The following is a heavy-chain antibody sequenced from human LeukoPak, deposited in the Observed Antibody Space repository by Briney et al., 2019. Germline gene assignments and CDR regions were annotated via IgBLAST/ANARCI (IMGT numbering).Heavy chain of an antibody. V-gene: IGHV3-21*01. Sequence: PGGSLRLSCAASGFTFSSYSMNWVRQAPGKGLEWVSSISSNSSYIYYADSVKGRFTISRDNSKNTLYLQMNSLRAEDTAVYYCARDPRRGYSYGYDYYYYMDVWGKGTTVTVSS. J-gene: IGHJ6*03. D-gene: IGHD5-18*01. CDR2: ISSNSSYI. CDR1: GFTFSSYS. CDR3: ARDPRRGYSYGYDYYYYMDV.